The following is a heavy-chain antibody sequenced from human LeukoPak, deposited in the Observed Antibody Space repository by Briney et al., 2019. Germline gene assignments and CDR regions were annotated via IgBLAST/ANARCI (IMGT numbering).Heavy chain of an antibody. Sequence: SETLSLTCIVSGGSISSYYWSWIRQPAGKGLEWIGRIYSSGSTNYNPSLKSRVTISVDTSKNQFSLKLSSVTAADTAVYYCASRGKDIVVVPPWDWGQGTLVTVSS. J-gene: IGHJ4*02. D-gene: IGHD2-2*01. CDR3: ASRGKDIVVVPPWD. CDR1: GGSISSYY. CDR2: IYSSGST. V-gene: IGHV4-4*07.